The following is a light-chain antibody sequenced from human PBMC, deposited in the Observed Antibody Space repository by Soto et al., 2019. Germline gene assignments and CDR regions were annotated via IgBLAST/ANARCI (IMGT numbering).Light chain of an antibody. CDR3: CSYAGSYTLV. V-gene: IGLV2-11*01. Sequence: QSALTKPRSVSGSPGQSVTISCAGTSSDVGAYNWVSWYQQHPGKVPKLIIYDVTRRPSGVPDRFSGSKSGNTASLTISGLQADDEADYYCCSYAGSYTLVFGGGTKVTVL. CDR1: SSDVGAYNW. J-gene: IGLJ3*02. CDR2: DVT.